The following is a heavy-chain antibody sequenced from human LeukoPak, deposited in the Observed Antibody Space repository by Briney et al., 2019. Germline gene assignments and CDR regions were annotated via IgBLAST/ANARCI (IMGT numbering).Heavy chain of an antibody. CDR1: GFTFSSYA. CDR2: ISYDGSNK. D-gene: IGHD2-2*01. J-gene: IGHJ6*02. Sequence: GGSLRLSCAASGFTFSSYAMHLVRQAPGKGLEWVAVISYDGSNKYYADSVKGRFTISRDNSKNTLYLQMNSLRAEDTAVYYCARDHRISLGYQLLPIYYYYGMDVWGQGTTVTVSS. CDR3: ARDHRISLGYQLLPIYYYYGMDV. V-gene: IGHV3-30-3*01.